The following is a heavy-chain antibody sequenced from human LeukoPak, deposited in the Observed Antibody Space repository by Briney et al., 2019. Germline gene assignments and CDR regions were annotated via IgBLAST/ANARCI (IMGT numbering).Heavy chain of an antibody. D-gene: IGHD3-22*01. CDR3: ASSLKNSYYDSSGYLNWFDP. CDR1: GGSISSGDYY. J-gene: IGHJ5*02. CDR2: IYYSGST. Sequence: SETLSLTCTVSGGSISSGDYYWSWIRQPPGKGLEWIGYIYYSGSTNYNPSLKSRVTISVDTSKNQFSLKLSSVTAADTAVYYCASSLKNSYYDSSGYLNWFDPWGQGTLVTVSS. V-gene: IGHV4-61*08.